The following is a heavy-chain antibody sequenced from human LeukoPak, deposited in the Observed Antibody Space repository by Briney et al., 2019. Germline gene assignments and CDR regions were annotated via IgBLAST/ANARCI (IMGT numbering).Heavy chain of an antibody. CDR3: AKDEYSSSSEAEYFQH. J-gene: IGHJ1*01. CDR1: GFTFSSYA. CDR2: ISGSGGST. Sequence: PGGSLRLSCAASGFTFSSYAMSWVRQAPGKGLEWVSAISGSGGSTYYADSEKGRFTISRDNSKNTLYLQMNSLRAEDTAVYYCAKDEYSSSSEAEYFQHWGQGTLVTVSS. V-gene: IGHV3-23*01. D-gene: IGHD6-6*01.